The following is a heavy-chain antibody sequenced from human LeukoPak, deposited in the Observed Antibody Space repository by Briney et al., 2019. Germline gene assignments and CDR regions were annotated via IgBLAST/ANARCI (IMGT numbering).Heavy chain of an antibody. Sequence: GGSLRLSCAASGFTFSSYGMHWVRQAPGKGLEWVAFIRYDGSNKYYADSVKGRFTISRDNAKNSLYLQMNSLRAEDTALYYCAKDNSPFMITFGGDLDYWGQGTLVTVSS. CDR2: IRYDGSNK. CDR1: GFTFSSYG. CDR3: AKDNSPFMITFGGDLDY. D-gene: IGHD3-16*01. V-gene: IGHV3-30*02. J-gene: IGHJ4*02.